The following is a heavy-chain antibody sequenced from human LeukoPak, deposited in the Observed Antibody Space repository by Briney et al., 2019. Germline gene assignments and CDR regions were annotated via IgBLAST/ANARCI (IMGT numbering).Heavy chain of an antibody. CDR3: AKDEEQQLSADAFDI. Sequence: PGGSLRLSCVASGFTFSSYAMSWVRQAPGKGLEWVSAISGSGGSTYYADSVKGRFTISRDNSKNTLYLQMNSLRAEDTAVYYCAKDEEQQLSADAFDIWGQGTMVTVSS. CDR2: ISGSGGST. D-gene: IGHD6-13*01. CDR1: GFTFSSYA. J-gene: IGHJ3*02. V-gene: IGHV3-23*01.